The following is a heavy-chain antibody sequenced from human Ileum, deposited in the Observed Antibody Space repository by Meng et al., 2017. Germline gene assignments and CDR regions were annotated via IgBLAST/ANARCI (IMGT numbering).Heavy chain of an antibody. CDR2: ISNIDGSS. CDR1: GFTFSHYS. J-gene: IGHJ4*02. D-gene: IGHD1-14*01. CDR3: AREGRDKPIDY. V-gene: IGHV3-23*04. Sequence: EVQLVESGGGLVQPGGSMRLSCTASGFTFSHYSMSWVRQAPGKGLEWVSSISNIDGSSYYADSVKGRFTISRDNSKNTQYLQMNSLRAEDTAVFYCAREGRDKPIDYWGQGTLVTVSS.